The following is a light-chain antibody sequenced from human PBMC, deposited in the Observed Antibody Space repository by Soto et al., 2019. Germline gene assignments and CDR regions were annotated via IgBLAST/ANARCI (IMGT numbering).Light chain of an antibody. CDR3: QQYNSSPT. V-gene: IGKV1-5*03. CDR2: KAS. CDR1: QSISSW. Sequence: DIQMTQSPSTLSASVGDRVTITCRANQSISSWLAWYQQKPGKAPKLLIYKASSLESGVPSRFSGSGSGTEFTLTISSLQPDDFATYYCQQYNSSPTFGQGTKVDIK. J-gene: IGKJ1*01.